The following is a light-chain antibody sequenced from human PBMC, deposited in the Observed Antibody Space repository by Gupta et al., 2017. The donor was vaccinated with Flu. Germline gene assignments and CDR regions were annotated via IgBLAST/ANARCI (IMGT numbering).Light chain of an antibody. Sequence: EIVLTQSPATLSVSPGERATLSCRASQSVNIDLAWYQKKPFLAPRLVIFGASTSATAIPATFRDGGSGTEFTLTIRILQSEDSAIYYCLQDNNWPGTFGQGTRVELK. CDR1: QSVNID. CDR2: GAS. V-gene: IGKV3-15*01. CDR3: LQDNNWPGT. J-gene: IGKJ1*01.